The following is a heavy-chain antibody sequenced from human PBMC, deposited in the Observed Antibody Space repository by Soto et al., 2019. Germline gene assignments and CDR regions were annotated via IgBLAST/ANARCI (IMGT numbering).Heavy chain of an antibody. D-gene: IGHD6-6*01. V-gene: IGHV3-9*01. CDR1: GFTFDDYA. CDR3: AKQGSSSSSGYFDY. Sequence: EVQLVESGGGLVQPGRSLRLSCAASGFTFDDYAMHWVRQAPGKGLEWVSGISWNSGSIGYADSVKGRFTISRDNAKNSLYLQMNSLRAEDTALYYCAKQGSSSSSGYFDYWGQGTLVTVSS. CDR2: ISWNSGSI. J-gene: IGHJ4*02.